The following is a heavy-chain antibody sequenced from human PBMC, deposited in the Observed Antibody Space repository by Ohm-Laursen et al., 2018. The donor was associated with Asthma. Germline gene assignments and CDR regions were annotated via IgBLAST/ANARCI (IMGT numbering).Heavy chain of an antibody. Sequence: SLRLSCSASGFTFSSYGMHWVRQAPGKGLEWVAVIWYDGSNKYYADSVKGRFTISRDNSKNTLYLQMNSLRAEDTAVYYCARGYGDYVMYYFDYWGQGTLVTVSS. CDR1: GFTFSSYG. V-gene: IGHV3-33*01. J-gene: IGHJ4*02. CDR2: IWYDGSNK. D-gene: IGHD4-17*01. CDR3: ARGYGDYVMYYFDY.